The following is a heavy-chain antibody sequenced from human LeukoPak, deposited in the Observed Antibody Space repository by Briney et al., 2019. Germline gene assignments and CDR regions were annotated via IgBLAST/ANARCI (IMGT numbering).Heavy chain of an antibody. V-gene: IGHV3-23*01. CDR3: AKGGGSSWSPSPFFDY. D-gene: IGHD6-13*01. Sequence: GGSLRLSCAASGFTFSSYAMSWVRQAPGKGLEWVSAISGSGGSTYYADSVKGRFTISRDNPKSTLYLQMNSLRAEDTAVYYCAKGGGSSWSPSPFFDYWGQGTLVTVSS. CDR2: ISGSGGST. CDR1: GFTFSSYA. J-gene: IGHJ4*02.